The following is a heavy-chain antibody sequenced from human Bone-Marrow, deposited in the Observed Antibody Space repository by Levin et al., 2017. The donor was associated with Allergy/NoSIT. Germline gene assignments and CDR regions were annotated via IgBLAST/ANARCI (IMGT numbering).Heavy chain of an antibody. V-gene: IGHV4-59*01. Sequence: SETLSLTCTVSGGSISSYYWTWIRQAPEKRLEWIGYIYYNGKTNYNPSLKPRFSISIDTSKNLFSLSLSSVTAADSAIYYCARAIPSGGNSYYYYYMDVWGKGITVTVSS. CDR1: GGSISSYY. CDR3: ARAIPSGGNSYYYYYMDV. CDR2: IYYNGKT. J-gene: IGHJ6*03. D-gene: IGHD4-23*01.